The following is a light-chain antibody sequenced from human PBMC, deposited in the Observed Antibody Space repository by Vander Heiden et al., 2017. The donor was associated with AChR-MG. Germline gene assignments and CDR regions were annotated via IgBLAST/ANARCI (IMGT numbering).Light chain of an antibody. CDR1: QGISSW. V-gene: IGKV1-5*03. Sequence: IPMTQSPSTLSASVGDRVTITCRASQGISSWLAWYQQKPGKAPKLLIYKASSLESGVPSRFSGSGSGTEFTLTISSLQPDDFATYYCQQYNSYSWTFGQGTKVEIK. J-gene: IGKJ1*01. CDR2: KAS. CDR3: QQYNSYSWT.